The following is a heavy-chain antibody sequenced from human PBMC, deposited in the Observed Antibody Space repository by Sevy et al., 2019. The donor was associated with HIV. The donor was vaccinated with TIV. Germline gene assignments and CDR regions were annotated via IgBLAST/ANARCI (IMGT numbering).Heavy chain of an antibody. Sequence: GGSLRLSCAASGFTFSSYGMHWVRQAPGKGLEWVAVISYDGSNKYYAASVKGRFTISRDNSRNTLYLQMNSLRAEDTAVYYCAKDHSGWYWGMDVWGQGTTVTVSS. J-gene: IGHJ6*02. CDR2: ISYDGSNK. D-gene: IGHD6-19*01. CDR1: GFTFSSYG. CDR3: AKDHSGWYWGMDV. V-gene: IGHV3-30*18.